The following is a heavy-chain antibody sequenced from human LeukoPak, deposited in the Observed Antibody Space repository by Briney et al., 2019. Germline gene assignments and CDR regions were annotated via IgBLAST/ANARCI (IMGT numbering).Heavy chain of an antibody. Sequence: SETLSLTCTVSGGSISSGGYYWSWIRQHPGKGLEWIGYIYYSGSTYYNPSLKSRVTISVDTSKNQFSLKLSSVTAADTAVYYCARDGPGGWFDPWGQGTLVTVSS. CDR2: IYYSGST. V-gene: IGHV4-31*03. J-gene: IGHJ5*02. CDR3: ARDGPGGWFDP. D-gene: IGHD1-26*01. CDR1: GGSISSGGYY.